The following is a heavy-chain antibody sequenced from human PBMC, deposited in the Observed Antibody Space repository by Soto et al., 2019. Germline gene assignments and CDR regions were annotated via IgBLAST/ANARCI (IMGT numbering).Heavy chain of an antibody. J-gene: IGHJ3*02. V-gene: IGHV3-48*01. CDR1: GFTFSSYS. CDR2: ISSSSSTI. D-gene: IGHD3-16*02. Sequence: EVQLVESGGGLVQPGGSLRLSCAASGFTFSSYSMNWVRQAPGKGLEWVSYISSSSSTIYYADSVKGRFTISRDNAKNSLYLQINSLRAEDTAVYYCARVGDYDYIWGSYRYGGAFDIWGQGTMVTVSS. CDR3: ARVGDYDYIWGSYRYGGAFDI.